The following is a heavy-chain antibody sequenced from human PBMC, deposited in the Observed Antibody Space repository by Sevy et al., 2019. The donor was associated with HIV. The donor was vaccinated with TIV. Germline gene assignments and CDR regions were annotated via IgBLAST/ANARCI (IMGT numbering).Heavy chain of an antibody. CDR3: GRGVGLDC. Sequence: GGSLRLSCAASGFTFSPYWMTWVRQAPGKGLEWVANIRTDGSDKYYVDSVKGRFTISRDNAKNSLYLQMNSLRADDSAMNDCGRGVGLDCWGQGALVTVSS. V-gene: IGHV3-7*01. J-gene: IGHJ4*02. CDR2: IRTDGSDK. CDR1: GFTFSPYW. D-gene: IGHD1-26*01.